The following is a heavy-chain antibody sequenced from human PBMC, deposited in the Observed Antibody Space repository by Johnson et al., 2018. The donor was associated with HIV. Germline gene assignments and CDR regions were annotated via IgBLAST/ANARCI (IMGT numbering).Heavy chain of an antibody. CDR3: ARAPLVYCSSSTCITDAFDV. J-gene: IGHJ3*01. CDR1: GFTVSNIY. D-gene: IGHD2-2*01. CDR2: IYSGGRT. Sequence: VQLVESGGGLVQPGGSLRLSCAASGFTVSNIYMSWVRQAPGKGLEWVSVIYSGGRTDYADSVKGRFTISRDNSKNTLYLQMNSLRAEDTAVYYCARAPLVYCSSSTCITDAFDVWGQGTMVTVSS. V-gene: IGHV3-66*01.